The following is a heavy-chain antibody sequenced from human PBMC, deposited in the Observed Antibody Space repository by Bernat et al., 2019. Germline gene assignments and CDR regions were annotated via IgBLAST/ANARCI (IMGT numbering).Heavy chain of an antibody. V-gene: IGHV3-23*01. Sequence: EVQLLQSGGGLVQPGGSLRLSCAASGFTFSGYAMSWVRQAPGKGLEWVSAISFSGDNTYYADSVKGRFTISRDNSNNTLHLQMNSLRAEDTAVYYCAINWNLDYWGQGTLVTVSS. CDR2: ISFSGDNT. CDR3: AINWNLDY. J-gene: IGHJ4*02. CDR1: GFTFSGYA. D-gene: IGHD1-20*01.